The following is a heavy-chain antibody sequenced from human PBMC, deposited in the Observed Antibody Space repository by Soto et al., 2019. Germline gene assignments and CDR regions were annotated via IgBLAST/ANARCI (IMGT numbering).Heavy chain of an antibody. CDR3: ARRVATRQMGYYFDY. CDR2: IYYSGST. D-gene: IGHD6-6*01. J-gene: IGHJ4*02. V-gene: IGHV4-59*01. Sequence: QVQLQESGPGLVKPSETLSLTCTVSGGSISSYYWSWIRQPPGKGLEWIGYIYYSGSTNYNPSLTSRVTTSVDTSKNQFSLKLSSVTAADTAVYYCARRVATRQMGYYFDYWGQGTLVTVSS. CDR1: GGSISSYY.